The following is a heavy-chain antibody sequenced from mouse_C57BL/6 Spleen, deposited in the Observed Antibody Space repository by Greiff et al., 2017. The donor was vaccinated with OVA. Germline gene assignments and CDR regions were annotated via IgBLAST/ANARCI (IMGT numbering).Heavy chain of an antibody. D-gene: IGHD2-4*01. V-gene: IGHV10-1*01. CDR1: GFSFNTYA. CDR2: IRSKSNNYAT. Sequence: DVMLVESGGGLVQPKGSLKLSCAASGFSFNTYAMNWVRQAPGKGLEWVARIRSKSNNYATYYADSVKDRFTISRDDSESMLYLQMNNLKTEDTAMYYCVRPLYYDYDDGWFAYWGQGTLVTVSA. CDR3: VRPLYYDYDDGWFAY. J-gene: IGHJ3*01.